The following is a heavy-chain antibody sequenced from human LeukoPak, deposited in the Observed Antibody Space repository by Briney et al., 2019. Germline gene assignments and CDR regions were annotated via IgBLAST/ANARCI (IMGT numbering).Heavy chain of an antibody. CDR2: ISDSGAST. D-gene: IGHD5-18*01. J-gene: IGHJ4*02. CDR1: GFTFSTYA. V-gene: IGHV3-23*01. Sequence: AGGSLRLSCAASGFTFSTYAMSWVRQAPGKGLEWVSTISDSGASTYYADSVKGRFTISRDNSKNTLYLQMNSLRAEDTAVYYCARNRPRGYSYGPFDYWGQGTLVTVSS. CDR3: ARNRPRGYSYGPFDY.